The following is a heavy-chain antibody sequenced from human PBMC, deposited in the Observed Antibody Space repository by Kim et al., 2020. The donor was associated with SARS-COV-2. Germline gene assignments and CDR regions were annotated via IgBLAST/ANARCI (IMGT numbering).Heavy chain of an antibody. Sequence: NHAQKFQGRVTMTRDTSISAAYMELSRLRSDDTAVYYCAVPLRGDNWFDPWGQGTLVTVSS. J-gene: IGHJ5*02. CDR3: AVPLRGDNWFDP. D-gene: IGHD3-10*01. V-gene: IGHV1-2*02.